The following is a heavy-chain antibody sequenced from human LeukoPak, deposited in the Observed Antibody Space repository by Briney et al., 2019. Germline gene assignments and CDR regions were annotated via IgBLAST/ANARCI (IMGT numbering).Heavy chain of an antibody. CDR3: ARHREARWGSSPTGLGE. CDR1: GDSISNYY. J-gene: IGHJ4*02. CDR2: FCYSGST. D-gene: IGHD2-21*01. Sequence: SETLSLTCTVSGDSISNYYWGWIRQPPGKGLEWIGYFCYSGSTNYNPSLKSRVTISVDTSKDQFSLKVNSVAAADAAMYYCARHREARWGSSPTGLGEWGRGTLVTVS. V-gene: IGHV4-59*01.